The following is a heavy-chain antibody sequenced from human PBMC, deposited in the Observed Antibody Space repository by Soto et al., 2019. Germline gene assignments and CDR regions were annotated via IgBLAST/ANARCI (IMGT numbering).Heavy chain of an antibody. CDR2: IIPIFGTA. J-gene: IGHJ6*02. CDR3: ARVYDFWSGYGYYGMDV. CDR1: GYTFTGQY. D-gene: IGHD3-3*01. V-gene: IGHV1-69*13. Sequence: GASVKVSCKAPGYTFTGQYMHWVRQAPGQGLEWMGGIIPIFGTANYAQKFQGRVTITADESTSTAYMELSSLRSEDTAVYYCARVYDFWSGYGYYGMDVWGQGTTVTVSS.